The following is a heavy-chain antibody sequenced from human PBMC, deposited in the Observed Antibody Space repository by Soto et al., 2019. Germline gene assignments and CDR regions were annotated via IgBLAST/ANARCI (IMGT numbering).Heavy chain of an antibody. CDR3: TLFLNDYYYYGMDV. V-gene: IGHV5-51*01. CDR1: GYCFTSYW. J-gene: IGHJ6*02. Sequence: GASLKLSCRASGYCFTSYWIGWLRHLPGKGLEWMGIIYPGDSDTRYSPSFQGQVTISADKSISTAYLQWSSLKASDTAMYYCTLFLNDYYYYGMDVWGQGTTVTVS. CDR2: IYPGDSDT. D-gene: IGHD2-21*01.